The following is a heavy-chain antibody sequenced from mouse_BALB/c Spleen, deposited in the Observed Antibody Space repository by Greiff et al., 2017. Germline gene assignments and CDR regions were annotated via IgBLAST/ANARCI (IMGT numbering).Heavy chain of an antibody. CDR1: GFSFSSFG. J-gene: IGHJ4*01. V-gene: IGHV5-17*02. CDR2: ISSGSSTT. CDR3: ARGGLRQAYSMDY. Sequence: EVHLVESGGRLVQPGGSRKLSCAASGFSFSSFGMHWVRQAPEKGLEWVAYISSGSSTTNFADTVKGRFTLSRDNPKNTLFLQMTSLRSEDTAMYYCARGGLRQAYSMDYWGQGTSVTVSS. D-gene: IGHD2-4*01.